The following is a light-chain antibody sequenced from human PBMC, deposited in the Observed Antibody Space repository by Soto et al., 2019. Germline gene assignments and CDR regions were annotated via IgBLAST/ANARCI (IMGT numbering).Light chain of an antibody. Sequence: DIQMTQSPFSVSASVGDRVTITCRASQGISRWLAWYQQKPGKAPELLISGASTLQSGVPSRFSGSGSGTDFTLTISSLQPEDVATYYCQQANSFPWTFGQGTKVEIK. J-gene: IGKJ1*01. CDR2: GAS. CDR3: QQANSFPWT. CDR1: QGISRW. V-gene: IGKV1-12*01.